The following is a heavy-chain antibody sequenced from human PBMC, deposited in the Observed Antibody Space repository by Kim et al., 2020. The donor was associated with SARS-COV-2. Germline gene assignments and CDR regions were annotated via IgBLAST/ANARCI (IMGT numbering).Heavy chain of an antibody. J-gene: IGHJ5*01. CDR1: GGSISSSSYY. CDR2: IYYSGST. Sequence: SETLSLTCTVSGGSISSSSYYWGWIRQPPGKGLEWIGSIYYSGSTYYNPSLKSRVTISVDTSKNQFSLKLSSVTAADTAVYYCARQRCSGGSCLNWFDSWGQGTLVTVSS. D-gene: IGHD2-15*01. V-gene: IGHV4-39*01. CDR3: ARQRCSGGSCLNWFDS.